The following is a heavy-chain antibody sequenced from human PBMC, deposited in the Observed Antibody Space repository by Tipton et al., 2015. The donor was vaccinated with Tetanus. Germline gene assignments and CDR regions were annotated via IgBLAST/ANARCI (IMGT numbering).Heavy chain of an antibody. CDR2: IYYSGST. J-gene: IGHJ4*02. V-gene: IGHV4-39*01. CDR3: ARHPPPYYYGSGSYLDY. CDR1: GSSITSTTHY. Sequence: TLSLTCTVSGSSITSTTHYWGWIRQAPGKALEWIGSIYYSGSTFYHPSLQSRVTISVDTSKNQFSLRLSSVTAADTAVYFCARHPPPYYYGSGSYLDYWGQGTPVTVSS. D-gene: IGHD3-10*01.